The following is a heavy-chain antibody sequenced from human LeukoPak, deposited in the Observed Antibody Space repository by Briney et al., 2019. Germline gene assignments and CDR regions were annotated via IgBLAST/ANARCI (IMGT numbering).Heavy chain of an antibody. CDR2: IYSGSFT. V-gene: IGHV3-53*01. CDR1: GFTVSSSH. D-gene: IGHD2-2*01. J-gene: IGHJ4*02. Sequence: GGSLRLSCAASGFTVSSSHMSWVRQAPGQGLEWVSVIYSGSFTYYADSVKGRFTISRDNAKNSLYLQMNSLRAEDTAVYYCRGCSSTSCYDYWGQGTLVTVSS. CDR3: RGCSSTSCYDY.